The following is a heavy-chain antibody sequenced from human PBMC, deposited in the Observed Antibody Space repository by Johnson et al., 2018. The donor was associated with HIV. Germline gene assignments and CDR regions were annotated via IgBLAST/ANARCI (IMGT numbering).Heavy chain of an antibody. CDR2: IYSGGST. D-gene: IGHD3-22*01. CDR3: ARAPYYYDSSTGAFDI. V-gene: IGHV3-66*02. Sequence: EVQLVESGGGLVQPGGSLRLSCAASGFTVSSNYMSWVRQAPGKGLEWVSVIYSGGSTYYADSVKGRFTISRDNSKNTLYLQMNSLRAEDTAVYYCARAPYYYDSSTGAFDIWGQGTMVTVSS. J-gene: IGHJ3*02. CDR1: GFTVSSNY.